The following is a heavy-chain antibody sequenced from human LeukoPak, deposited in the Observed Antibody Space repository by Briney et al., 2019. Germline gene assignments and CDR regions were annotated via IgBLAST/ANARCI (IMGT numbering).Heavy chain of an antibody. CDR3: AKLLDGDYGSVYFDY. J-gene: IGHJ4*02. CDR2: ISWNSGSI. Sequence: GRSLRLSCAASGFTFDDYAMHWVRQAPGKGLEWVSGISWNSGSIGYADSVKGRFTISRDNSKNTLYLQMNSLRAEDTAVYYCAKLLDGDYGSVYFDYWGQGTLVTVSS. CDR1: GFTFDDYA. V-gene: IGHV3-9*01. D-gene: IGHD4-17*01.